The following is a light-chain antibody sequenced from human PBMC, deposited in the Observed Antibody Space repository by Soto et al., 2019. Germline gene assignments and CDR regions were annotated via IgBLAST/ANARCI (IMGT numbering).Light chain of an antibody. CDR2: GAS. CDR1: QSVSSSY. Sequence: EIVLTQSPGTLSLSPGERATLSCRASQSVSSSYLAWYQQKPGQAPRLLIYGASSRATGIPDRFSGSGSGTDFTLTISRLEPEDFAVYYCQQRIKWPITFGQGTRLEIK. CDR3: QQRIKWPIT. V-gene: IGKV3D-20*02. J-gene: IGKJ5*01.